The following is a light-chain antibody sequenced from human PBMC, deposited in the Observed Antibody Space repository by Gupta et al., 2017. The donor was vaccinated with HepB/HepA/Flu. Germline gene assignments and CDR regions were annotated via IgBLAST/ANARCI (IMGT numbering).Light chain of an antibody. CDR1: SSDVGDFNH. CDR2: DVN. V-gene: IGLV2-14*03. CDR3: SSFIYTPPLGV. Sequence: LTQSASASGSPGQTMTLSCTGASSDVGDFNHVSWYQQHPAKAPKLRISDVNNRPSGVSSRFSGSKSGNTGSLTITGLQAEDEADYDCSSFIYTPPLGVFGGGTKLTVL. J-gene: IGLJ3*02.